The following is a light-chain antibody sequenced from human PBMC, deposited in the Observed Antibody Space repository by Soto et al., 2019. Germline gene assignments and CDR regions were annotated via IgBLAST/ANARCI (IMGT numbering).Light chain of an antibody. CDR1: CSDVGNYKY. V-gene: IGLV2-14*01. CDR2: EVS. CDR3: FSYTSSGTYV. J-gene: IGLJ1*01. Sequence: QSALTQPASVSGSPGQSITISCTGTCSDVGNYKYVSWYQQHPGKAPKLMIYEVSNRPSGVSNCFSGSKSGNTASLTISGLQAEDETDYYCFSYTSSGTYVFGTGTKVTVL.